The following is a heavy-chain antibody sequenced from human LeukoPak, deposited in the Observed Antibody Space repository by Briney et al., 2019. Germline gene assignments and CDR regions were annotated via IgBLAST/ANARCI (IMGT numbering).Heavy chain of an antibody. J-gene: IGHJ4*02. D-gene: IGHD4-17*01. CDR1: TFTFSSYA. V-gene: IGHV3-48*03. CDR3: ARNGDSGGNVEFDY. Sequence: PGGSLRLSCAASTFTFSSYAMNWVRQAPGKGLDWVSYISSSGNNIYYADSVKGRFTISRDNAKNSLFLQMNSLRAEDTAVYYCARNGDSGGNVEFDYWGQGTLVTVSS. CDR2: ISSSGNNI.